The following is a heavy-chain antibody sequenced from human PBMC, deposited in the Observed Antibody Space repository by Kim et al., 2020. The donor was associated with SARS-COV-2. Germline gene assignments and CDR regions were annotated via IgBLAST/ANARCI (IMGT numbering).Heavy chain of an antibody. V-gene: IGHV1-69*13. D-gene: IGHD2-15*01. CDR2: IIPIFGTA. J-gene: IGHJ6*02. Sequence: SVKVSCKASGGTFSSYAISWVRQAPGQGLEWMGGIIPIFGTANYAQKFQGRVTITADESTSTAYMELSSLRSEDTAVYYCARGTVVVVAATPPYYYGMDVWGQGTTVTVSS. CDR3: ARGTVVVVAATPPYYYGMDV. CDR1: GGTFSSYA.